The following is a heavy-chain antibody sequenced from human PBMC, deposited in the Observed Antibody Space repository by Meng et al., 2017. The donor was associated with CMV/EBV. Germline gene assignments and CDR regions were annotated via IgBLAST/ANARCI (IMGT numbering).Heavy chain of an antibody. J-gene: IGHJ4*02. V-gene: IGHV3-30*04. CDR3: ARGRYCTNGVCYTPTDY. CDR2: ISYDGSNK. Sequence: FTFSSYAMQWVRQAPGKGLEWVAVISYDGSNKYYADSVKGRFTISRDNSKNTLYLQMNSLRAEDTAVYYCARGRYCTNGVCYTPTDYWGQGTLVTVSS. D-gene: IGHD2-8*01. CDR1: FTFSSYA.